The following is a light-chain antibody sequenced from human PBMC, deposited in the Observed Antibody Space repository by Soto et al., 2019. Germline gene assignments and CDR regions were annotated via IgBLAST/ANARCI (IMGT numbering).Light chain of an antibody. Sequence: SYELTQPPSVSVALGQTARITCGGNNIGGKNVHWYQQKAGQAPVLVIYRDNNRPSGIPERFSGSNSGNTATLTISRAQAGEEADYYCQVWDSRSYVFGSGTKLTVL. V-gene: IGLV3-9*01. J-gene: IGLJ1*01. CDR2: RDN. CDR1: NIGGKN. CDR3: QVWDSRSYV.